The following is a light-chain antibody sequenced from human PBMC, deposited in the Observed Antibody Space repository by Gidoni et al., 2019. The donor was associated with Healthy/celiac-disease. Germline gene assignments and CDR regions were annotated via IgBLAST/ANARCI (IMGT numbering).Light chain of an antibody. CDR2: ASS. CDR3: QQSYSTPQYT. Sequence: DIQMTQSPSSLSASVVDRVTITCRASQSISSYLYWYQQKPGKAPKLLIYASSSLQSGVPSRFSGSGSVTDFTLTISSLQPEYFATYFCQQSYSTPQYTFGQGTKLEIK. CDR1: QSISSY. V-gene: IGKV1-39*01. J-gene: IGKJ2*01.